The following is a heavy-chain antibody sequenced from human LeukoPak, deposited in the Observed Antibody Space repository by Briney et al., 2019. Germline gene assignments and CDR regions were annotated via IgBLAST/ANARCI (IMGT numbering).Heavy chain of an antibody. CDR3: AREGHGFDY. CDR1: GFTFSSYW. J-gene: IGHJ4*02. V-gene: IGHV4-59*01. CDR2: IYYSGST. Sequence: GSLRLSCAASGFTFSSYWMSWVRQAPGKGLEWIGYIYYSGSTNYNPSLKSRVTISVDTSKNQFSLKLSSVTAADTAVYYCAREGHGFDYWGQGTLVTVSS.